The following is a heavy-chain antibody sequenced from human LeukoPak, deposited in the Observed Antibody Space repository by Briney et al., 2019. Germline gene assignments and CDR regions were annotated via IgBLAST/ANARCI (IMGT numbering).Heavy chain of an antibody. CDR3: ASYCSGGSCYNYHAFDI. J-gene: IGHJ3*02. D-gene: IGHD2-15*01. CDR1: GYSISSGYY. Sequence: PSETLSLTCAVSGYSISSGYYWGWIRQPPEKGLEWIGSIYHSGSTYYNPSLKSRVTISVDTSKNQFSLKLSSVTAADTAVYYCASYCSGGSCYNYHAFDIWGQGTMVTVSS. V-gene: IGHV4-38-2*01. CDR2: IYHSGST.